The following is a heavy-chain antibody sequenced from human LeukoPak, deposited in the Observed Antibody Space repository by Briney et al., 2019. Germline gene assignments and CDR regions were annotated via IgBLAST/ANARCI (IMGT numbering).Heavy chain of an antibody. Sequence: PSETLSLTCAVYGGSFSGYYWSWIRQPPGKGLEWMGEINHSGSTNYNPSLKSRVTISVDTSKNQFSLKLSSVTAADTAVYYCARGRGSGGNRYYYYGMDVWGQGTTVTVSS. V-gene: IGHV4-34*01. CDR3: ARGRGSGGNRYYYYGMDV. J-gene: IGHJ6*01. D-gene: IGHD2-15*01. CDR1: GGSFSGYY. CDR2: INHSGST.